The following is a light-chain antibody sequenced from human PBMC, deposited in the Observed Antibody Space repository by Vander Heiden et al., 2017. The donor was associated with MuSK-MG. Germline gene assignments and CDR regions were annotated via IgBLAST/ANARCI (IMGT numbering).Light chain of an antibody. J-gene: IGKJ2*01. CDR1: QSISTY. CDR2: VAS. V-gene: IGKV1-39*01. Sequence: DIQMTQSPSSLSASVGDRVTITCRASQSISTYLNWYQQKPGKAPKLLIYVASTLQSGVPSRFSGSGYGTDFTLTISSRQPEDFATYHCQQSDGNPPYTFGQGTKLEIK. CDR3: QQSDGNPPYT.